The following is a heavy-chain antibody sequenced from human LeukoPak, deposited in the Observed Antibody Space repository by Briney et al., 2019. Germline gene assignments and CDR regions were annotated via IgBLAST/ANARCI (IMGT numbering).Heavy chain of an antibody. D-gene: IGHD5-12*01. V-gene: IGHV3-66*01. CDR2: IYSSGST. CDR3: ARASYDYNYYYYMDV. CDR1: GFTLSRNY. Sequence: HGGSLRLSCASSGFTLSRNYMSWVRQPPGHGLEWVSVIYSSGSTYYADSVKGRFTISRDNSKNTLYLQMNSLRAEDTAVYYCARASYDYNYYYYMDVWGKGTTVTISS. J-gene: IGHJ6*03.